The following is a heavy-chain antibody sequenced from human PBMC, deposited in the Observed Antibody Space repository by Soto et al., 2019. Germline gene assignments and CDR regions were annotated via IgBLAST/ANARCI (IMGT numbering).Heavy chain of an antibody. J-gene: IGHJ5*02. Sequence: QITLKESGPPLVKPTQTLTLTCTFSGFSLSTSGVGVGWIRQPPGKALEWLALIYWDDDKRYSPSLKSRLTLTKDTAKNEVVLTMTNMEPVDTATYYCAHEYGSGGSCYSGQNWFDPWGQGTLVTVSS. V-gene: IGHV2-5*02. CDR2: IYWDDDK. D-gene: IGHD2-15*01. CDR3: AHEYGSGGSCYSGQNWFDP. CDR1: GFSLSTSGVG.